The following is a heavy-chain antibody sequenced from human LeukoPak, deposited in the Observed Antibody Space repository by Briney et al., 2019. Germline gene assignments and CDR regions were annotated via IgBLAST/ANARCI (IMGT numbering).Heavy chain of an antibody. CDR2: IGGSG. CDR3: ASSVGYCSSTSCYPDPYFDY. Sequence: GGSLRLSCAASGFTFSSYAMSWVRQAPGKGLEWVSVIGGSGDSVKGRFTISRDNSKNTLYLQMNSLRAEDTAVYYCASSVGYCSSTSCYPDPYFDYWGQGPLVTVSS. CDR1: GFTFSSYA. J-gene: IGHJ4*02. V-gene: IGHV3-23*01. D-gene: IGHD2-2*01.